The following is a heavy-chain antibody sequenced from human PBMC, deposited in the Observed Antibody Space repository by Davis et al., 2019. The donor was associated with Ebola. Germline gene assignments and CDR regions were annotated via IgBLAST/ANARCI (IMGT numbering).Heavy chain of an antibody. V-gene: IGHV5-51*01. CDR3: ARHTGVASLTSADY. J-gene: IGHJ4*02. D-gene: IGHD7-27*01. CDR1: GYSFTSYW. Sequence: GESLKISCKGSGYSFTSYWIGWVRQMPGKGLEWMGIIYPGDSDIRYSPSFKGQVTISADKSTSTAYLQWSSLKASDAAIYYCARHTGVASLTSADYWGQGTLVTVSS. CDR2: IYPGDSDI.